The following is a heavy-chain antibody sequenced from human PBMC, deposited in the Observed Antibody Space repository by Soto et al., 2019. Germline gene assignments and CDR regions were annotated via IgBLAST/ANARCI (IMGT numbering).Heavy chain of an antibody. J-gene: IGHJ4*02. CDR3: AKARSDWFLVDY. CDR2: ISGSGGST. Sequence: GGSLRLSCAASGFTFSSYAMSWVRQAPGKGLEWVSVISGSGGSTYYADSVKGRFTISRDNSKNTLYLQMNSLRAEDTAVYYCAKARSDWFLVDYWGQGTLVTVSS. D-gene: IGHD6-19*01. V-gene: IGHV3-23*01. CDR1: GFTFSSYA.